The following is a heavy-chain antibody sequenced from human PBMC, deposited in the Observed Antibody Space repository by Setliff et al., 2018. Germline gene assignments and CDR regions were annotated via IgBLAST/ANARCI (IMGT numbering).Heavy chain of an antibody. CDR3: ARHKSNGSGSYPSLYMDV. Sequence: SETLFLTCIVAGGSISNSDYYWGWIRQPPGKGLEWIGTIINSGSTYYNPSLKSRVTMSVDTSKSQLSLKLSSVTAADTAVYYCARHKSNGSGSYPSLYMDVWGKGIMVTVSS. D-gene: IGHD3-10*01. CDR2: IINSGST. J-gene: IGHJ6*03. CDR1: GGSISNSDYY. V-gene: IGHV4-39*01.